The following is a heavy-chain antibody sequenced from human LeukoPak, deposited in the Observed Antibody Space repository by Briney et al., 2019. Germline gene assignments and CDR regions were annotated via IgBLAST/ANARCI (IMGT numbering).Heavy chain of an antibody. J-gene: IGHJ1*01. V-gene: IGHV3-30-3*01. Sequence: GGSLRLSCAASGFTFSSYAMHWVRQAPGKGLEWVAVISYDGSNKYYADSVKGRFTISRDNSKNTLYLQMNSLRAEDTAVYYCASEMATTPHWGQGTLVTVSS. D-gene: IGHD5-24*01. CDR2: ISYDGSNK. CDR1: GFTFSSYA. CDR3: ASEMATTPH.